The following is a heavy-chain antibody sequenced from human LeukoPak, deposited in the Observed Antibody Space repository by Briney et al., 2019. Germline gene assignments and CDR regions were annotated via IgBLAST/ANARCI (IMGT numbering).Heavy chain of an antibody. Sequence: GGSLRLSCAASGFTVSSNYMTWVRQAPGKGLEWGSVFYSGGTTYYADSVKGRFTISRDNSKNTLYLQMNSLRAEDTAVYYCARGGTVSYNYFDYWGQGTLVTVSS. D-gene: IGHD5-24*01. V-gene: IGHV3-53*01. CDR2: FYSGGTT. J-gene: IGHJ4*02. CDR1: GFTVSSNY. CDR3: ARGGTVSYNYFDY.